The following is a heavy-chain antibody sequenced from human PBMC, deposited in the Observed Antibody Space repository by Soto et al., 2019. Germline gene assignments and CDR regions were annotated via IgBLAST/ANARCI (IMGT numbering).Heavy chain of an antibody. D-gene: IGHD6-6*01. Sequence: PPESLSLSFTVSGYSISSYYWSWIRQPPGKGLEWIGYIYYSGSTNYNPSLKSQVTISVDTSKNQFSLKLSSVTAADTAVYYCARGKGGSSSGYYYYGMDVWGQGTTVTVSS. V-gene: IGHV4-59*01. CDR1: GYSISSYY. CDR3: ARGKGGSSSGYYYYGMDV. CDR2: IYYSGST. J-gene: IGHJ6*02.